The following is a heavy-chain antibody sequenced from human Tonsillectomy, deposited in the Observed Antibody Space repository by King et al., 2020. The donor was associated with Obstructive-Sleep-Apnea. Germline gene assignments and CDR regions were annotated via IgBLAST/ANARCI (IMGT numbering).Heavy chain of an antibody. CDR3: AKDSSSVGRWDLDY. CDR1: GFTFSIYG. CDR2: FWSDGSYI. Sequence: VQLVESGGGVVQPGRSRRLSFAASGFTFSIYGMHWVRQAPGRGLEGGAMFWSDGSYINYADSVKGRFTISRDNSKNTLYLQMNSLRAEDTAVYFCAKDSSSVGRWDLDYWGQGTLVTVSS. D-gene: IGHD6-6*01. V-gene: IGHV3-33*06. J-gene: IGHJ4*02.